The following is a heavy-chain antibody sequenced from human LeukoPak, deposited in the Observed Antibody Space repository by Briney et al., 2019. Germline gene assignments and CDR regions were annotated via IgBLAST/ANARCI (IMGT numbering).Heavy chain of an antibody. CDR1: GYTFTGYY. D-gene: IGHD2-8*01. CDR3: AREKLVLMVYASEDAFDI. Sequence: ASVKVSCKASGYTFTGYYMHWVRQAPGQGLGWMGWINPNSGGTNYAQKFQGRVTMTRDTSISTAYMELSRLRSDDTAVYYCAREKLVLMVYASEDAFDIWGQGTMVTVSS. J-gene: IGHJ3*02. V-gene: IGHV1-2*02. CDR2: INPNSGGT.